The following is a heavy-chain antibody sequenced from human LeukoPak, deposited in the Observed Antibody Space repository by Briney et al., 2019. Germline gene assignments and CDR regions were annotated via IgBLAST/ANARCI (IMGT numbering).Heavy chain of an antibody. D-gene: IGHD6-19*01. Sequence: GRSLRLSCAASGFTFDDYAMHWVRQAPGKGLEWVSGISWNSGSIGYADSVKGRFTISRDNAKNSLYLQMNSLRDGDTAVYYCATYSSGWYLVYWGQGTLVTVSS. J-gene: IGHJ4*02. CDR2: ISWNSGSI. CDR1: GFTFDDYA. V-gene: IGHV3-9*01. CDR3: ATYSSGWYLVY.